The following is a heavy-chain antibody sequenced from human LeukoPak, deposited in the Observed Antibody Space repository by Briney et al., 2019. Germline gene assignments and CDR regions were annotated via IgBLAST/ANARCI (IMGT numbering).Heavy chain of an antibody. Sequence: GGSLRLSCAASGFTVSSNYMSWVRQAPGKGLEWVSVIYSGGSTYYADSVKGRFTISRDNSKNTLYLQMNSLRAEDTAVYYCARDFFAFGGVIALLDYWGQGTLVTVSS. CDR3: ARDFFAFGGVIALLDY. J-gene: IGHJ4*02. CDR2: IYSGGST. V-gene: IGHV3-53*01. D-gene: IGHD3-16*02. CDR1: GFTVSSNY.